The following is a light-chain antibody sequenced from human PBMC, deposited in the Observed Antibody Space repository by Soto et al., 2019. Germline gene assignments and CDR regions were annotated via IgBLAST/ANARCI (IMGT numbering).Light chain of an antibody. J-gene: IGKJ1*01. CDR1: QSVSSSY. V-gene: IGKV3-20*01. CDR2: GAS. CDR3: QQYGSSPWT. Sequence: EIVLTQSPGTLSLSPGERAKLSCRASQSVSSSYLAWYQQKPGQAPRLLIYGASSRATGIPDRFSGSGSGTDFTLTISRLAPEDLAVYYCQQYGSSPWTFGQGTKVEIK.